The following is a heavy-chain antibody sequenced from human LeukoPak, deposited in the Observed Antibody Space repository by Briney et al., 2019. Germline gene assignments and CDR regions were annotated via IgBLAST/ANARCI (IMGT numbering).Heavy chain of an antibody. D-gene: IGHD3-3*01. CDR1: GYSISSGYY. CDR3: ARLTYYDFWSGYYPYYYYYMDV. V-gene: IGHV4-38-2*02. J-gene: IGHJ6*03. Sequence: SETLSLTCTVSGYSISSGYYWGWIRQPPGKGLEWIGSIYHSGSTYYNPSLKSRVTISVDTSKNQFSLKLSSVTAADTAVYYCARLTYYDFWSGYYPYYYYYMDVWGKGTTVTVSS. CDR2: IYHSGST.